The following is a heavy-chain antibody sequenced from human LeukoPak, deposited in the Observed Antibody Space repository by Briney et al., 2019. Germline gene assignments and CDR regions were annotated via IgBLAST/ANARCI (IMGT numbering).Heavy chain of an antibody. CDR2: ISSSSSYI. CDR3: AKDSSSWYNRRDAFDI. J-gene: IGHJ3*02. Sequence: GGSLRLSCAASGFTFSSYWMSWVRQAPGKGLEWVPPISSSSSYIYYADSVKGRFTISRDNAKNSLYLQMNSLRAEDTAVYYCAKDSSSWYNRRDAFDIWGQGTMVTVSS. V-gene: IGHV3-21*01. CDR1: GFTFSSYW. D-gene: IGHD6-13*01.